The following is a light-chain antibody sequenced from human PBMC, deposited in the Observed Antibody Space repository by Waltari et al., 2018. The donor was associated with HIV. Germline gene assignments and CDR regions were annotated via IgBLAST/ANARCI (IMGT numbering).Light chain of an antibody. CDR2: DAS. Sequence: EIVMTQSPATLSVSPGERATLSCRASQSVSSDLAWYQHKPGQAPSLSIFDASTIATGIPSRFSGSGSGTEFTLTISSLQSEDFSVYYCQQCKNWPPETLTFGGGTKVDIK. J-gene: IGKJ4*01. CDR1: QSVSSD. CDR3: QQCKNWPPETLT. V-gene: IGKV3-15*01.